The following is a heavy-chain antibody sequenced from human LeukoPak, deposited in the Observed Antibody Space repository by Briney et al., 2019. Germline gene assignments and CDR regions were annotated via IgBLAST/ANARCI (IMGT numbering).Heavy chain of an antibody. CDR3: AKGRGWEASYYYYYMDV. CDR2: ISDNGGST. V-gene: IGHV3-23*01. D-gene: IGHD1-26*01. CDR1: GFTFSDYA. Sequence: PGGSLRLSCAASGFTFSDYAMNWVRQAPGKGLEWVSSISDNGGSTYYADSVKGRFTISRDNSKNTLYLQMNSLRAEDTAVYYCAKGRGWEASYYYYYMDVWGKGTTVTISS. J-gene: IGHJ6*03.